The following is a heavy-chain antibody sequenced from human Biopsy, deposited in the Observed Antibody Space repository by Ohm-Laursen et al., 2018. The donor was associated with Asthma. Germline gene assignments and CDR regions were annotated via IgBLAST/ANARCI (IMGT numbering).Heavy chain of an antibody. D-gene: IGHD6-13*01. CDR1: SGSGGYMRSGNYY. Sequence: SETLSLTCSLSSGSGGYMRSGNYYWGWIRQPPGKGLEWIGSIYYSGTTYYNPSLESRVTVSAETSKDKFSLKLTSVTAADTAVYYCVRGSSSWHHGPFHYYYGLDVWGQGTTATVSS. J-gene: IGHJ6*02. CDR2: IYYSGTT. CDR3: VRGSSSWHHGPFHYYYGLDV. V-gene: IGHV4-39*01.